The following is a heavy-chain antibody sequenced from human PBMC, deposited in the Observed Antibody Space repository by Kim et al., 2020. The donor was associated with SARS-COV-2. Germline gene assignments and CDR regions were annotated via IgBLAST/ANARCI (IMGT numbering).Heavy chain of an antibody. D-gene: IGHD3-3*01. CDR1: GYTFTSYG. J-gene: IGHJ6*02. V-gene: IGHV1-18*01. Sequence: ASVKVSCKASGYTFTSYGISWVRQAPGQGLEWMGWISAYNGNTNYAQKLQGRVTMTTDTSTSTAYMELRSLRSDDTAVYYCARAQYYDFWSGYYIIYGMDVWGQGTTVTVSS. CDR2: ISAYNGNT. CDR3: ARAQYYDFWSGYYIIYGMDV.